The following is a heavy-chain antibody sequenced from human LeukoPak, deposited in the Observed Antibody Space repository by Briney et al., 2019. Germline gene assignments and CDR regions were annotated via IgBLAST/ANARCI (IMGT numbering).Heavy chain of an antibody. D-gene: IGHD2-21*01. V-gene: IGHV3-23*01. J-gene: IGHJ3*02. CDR2: ISGSGGST. Sequence: GGSLRLSCAASGFTFSSYGMSWVRQAPGQGLEWVSTISGSGGSTYYADSVKGRFTISRDNSKNTLYLQMNSLRAEDTAVYYCAKDRTYCGGDCYPRYAFDIWGQGTMVTVSS. CDR1: GFTFSSYG. CDR3: AKDRTYCGGDCYPRYAFDI.